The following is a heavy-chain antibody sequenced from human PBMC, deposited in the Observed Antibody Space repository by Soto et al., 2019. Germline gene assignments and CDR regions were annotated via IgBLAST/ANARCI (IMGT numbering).Heavy chain of an antibody. CDR1: GFTFSSYW. CDR3: ARLPNKSPQN. V-gene: IGHV3-74*01. CDR2: ISTDASST. Sequence: EVQLVESGGGLVQPGGSLRLSCEASGFTFSSYWMHWVRQAPGKGLVWVSSISTDASSTSYADPVKGRFTISRDNAKNTLYLQMNSVRAEDTAVYYCARLPNKSPQNWGQGTLVSVSP. J-gene: IGHJ1*01.